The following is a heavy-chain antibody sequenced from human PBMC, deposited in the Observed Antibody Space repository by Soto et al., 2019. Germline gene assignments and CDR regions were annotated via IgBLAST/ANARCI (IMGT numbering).Heavy chain of an antibody. D-gene: IGHD2-2*01. J-gene: IGHJ3*02. CDR3: AREGGDIVVVPAPGVRAFDI. CDR1: GYTFTNYD. CDR2: ISAYNGNT. V-gene: IGHV1-18*01. Sequence: QVQLVQSGAEVKKPGASVKVSCKASGYTFTNYDISWVRQAPGQGLEWMGWISAYNGNTNYAQNLQGRVTMTTHTSTRTAYMELRRLRSDDTAVYYCAREGGDIVVVPAPGVRAFDIWGQGTMVTVSS.